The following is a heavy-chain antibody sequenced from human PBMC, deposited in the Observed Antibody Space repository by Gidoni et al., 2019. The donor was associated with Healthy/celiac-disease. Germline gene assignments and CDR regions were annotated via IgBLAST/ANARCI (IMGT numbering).Heavy chain of an antibody. V-gene: IGHV2-26*01. D-gene: IGHD2-2*01. CDR2: IFSNDAN. J-gene: IGHJ5*02. Sequence: QVTLKESGPVLVRPTETLTRTGTVSGFSRSNASMGVSWIRKPPGKALEWLAHIFSNDANSYSTSLKSMLTLSKATSKSQVVLTMTNMDPVDTATSSCARIRGDCSSTCCYRRAVDPWGQGTLVTVSS. CDR1: GFSRSNASMG. CDR3: ARIRGDCSSTCCYRRAVDP.